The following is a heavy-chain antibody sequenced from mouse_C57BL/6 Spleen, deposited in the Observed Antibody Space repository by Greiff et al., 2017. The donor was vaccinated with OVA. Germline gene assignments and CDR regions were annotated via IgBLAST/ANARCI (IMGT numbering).Heavy chain of an antibody. CDR2: ICSGGDYI. V-gene: IGHV5-9-1*02. D-gene: IGHD3-3*01. CDR1: GFTFSSYA. CDR3: TRKGDWYFYV. Sequence: EVKLVESGAGLVKPGGSLKLSCAASGFTFSSYAMSWVRQTPEQRLEWVAYICSGGDYIYYADTVKGRFTISRDNARNPLDLQMSRLKSEDTSMYYCTRKGDWYFYVWGTGTTVTVSS. J-gene: IGHJ1*03.